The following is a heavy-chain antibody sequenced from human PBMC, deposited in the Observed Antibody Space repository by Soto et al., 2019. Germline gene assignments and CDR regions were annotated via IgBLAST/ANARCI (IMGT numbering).Heavy chain of an antibody. V-gene: IGHV1-69*02. CDR3: ARSGHYLTYPGSNYFDS. CDR2: IIPILGIA. J-gene: IGHJ4*02. CDR1: GGTFSSYT. Sequence: QVQLVQSGAEVKKPGSSVKVSCKASGGTFSSYTISWVRQAPGQGLEWMGRIIPILGIANYAQKFQGRVTITADKSTSTAYRELSSLRSEDTAVYYCARSGHYLTYPGSNYFDSWGQGTLVTVSS. D-gene: IGHD3-10*01.